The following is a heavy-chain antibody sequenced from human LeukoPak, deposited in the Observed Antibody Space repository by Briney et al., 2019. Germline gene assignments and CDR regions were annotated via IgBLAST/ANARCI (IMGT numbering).Heavy chain of an antibody. CDR2: IYYSGST. Sequence: SETLSLTCTVSGGSISSYYWSWVRQPPGKGLEWVGYIYYSGSTNYNPSLKSRVTISVATSKNQFSLKLSSVTAADTAVYYCARDQGYYDSSGYGARNWFDPWGQGTLVTVSS. D-gene: IGHD3-22*01. V-gene: IGHV4-59*01. CDR3: ARDQGYYDSSGYGARNWFDP. J-gene: IGHJ5*02. CDR1: GGSISSYY.